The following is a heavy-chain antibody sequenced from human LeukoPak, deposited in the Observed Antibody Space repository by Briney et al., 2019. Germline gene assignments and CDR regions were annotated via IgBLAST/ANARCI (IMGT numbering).Heavy chain of an antibody. D-gene: IGHD1-26*01. Sequence: GGALRVSCAASGFTFCSYWMSCVRQAPGEGRECVANIKQDRSEKYYVDSVKARFTISRENDKNSLYLPINSLRAEDTAVYYCARGSGSYYIYWGQGTLVTVSS. CDR1: GFTFCSYW. CDR3: ARGSGSYYIY. CDR2: IKQDRSEK. J-gene: IGHJ4*02. V-gene: IGHV3-7*01.